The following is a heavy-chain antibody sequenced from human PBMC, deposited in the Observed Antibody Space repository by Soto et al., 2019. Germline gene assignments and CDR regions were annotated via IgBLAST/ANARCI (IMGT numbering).Heavy chain of an antibody. CDR2: MHYTGFS. CDR1: GGSFSGYY. V-gene: IGHV4-34*10. D-gene: IGHD6-13*01. CDR3: ASSYGNAWYTY. J-gene: IGHJ4*02. Sequence: SETLSLTCAVYGGSFSGYYWSWIRQSPEKGLEWIGYMHYTGFSFSNPSLKSRVAMSVDKSKNEFTLQLTSVTAADTAVYYCASSYGNAWYTYWGQGIQVTVSS.